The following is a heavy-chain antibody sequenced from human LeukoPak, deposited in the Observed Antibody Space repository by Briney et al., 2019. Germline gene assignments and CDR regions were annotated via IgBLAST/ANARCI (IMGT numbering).Heavy chain of an antibody. CDR1: GGSISSSSYY. CDR3: ARARSHFFDY. J-gene: IGHJ4*02. V-gene: IGHV4-39*07. Sequence: SETLSLTCTVSGGSISSSSYYWGWIRQPPGKGLEWIGSIYYSGSTYYNPSLKSRVTISVDTSKNQFSLKLSSVTAADTAVYYCARARSHFFDYWGQGTLVTVSS. CDR2: IYYSGST. D-gene: IGHD3-10*01.